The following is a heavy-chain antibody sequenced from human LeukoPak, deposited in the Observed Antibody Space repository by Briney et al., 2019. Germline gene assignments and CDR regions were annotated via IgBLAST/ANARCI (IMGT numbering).Heavy chain of an antibody. D-gene: IGHD2-15*01. CDR2: IYYSGST. Sequence: SETLSLTCTVSGGSISSYYWSWIRQPPGKGLEWIGYIYYSGSTNYNPSLKSRVTISVDTSKNQFSLKLSSVTAADTAVYYCARGTKVFVDWFDPWGQGTLVTVSS. CDR3: ARGTKVFVDWFDP. CDR1: GGSISSYY. J-gene: IGHJ5*02. V-gene: IGHV4-59*01.